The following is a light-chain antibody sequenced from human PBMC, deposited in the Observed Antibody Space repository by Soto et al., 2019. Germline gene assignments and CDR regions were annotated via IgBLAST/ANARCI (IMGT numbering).Light chain of an antibody. J-gene: IGLJ2*01. Sequence: QSALTQPRSVSGSPGQSVAISCTGSRSDVGGYKYVSRYQQFPGKAPKLIIYDVSRRPSGVPDRFSGSKSGNTASLTISGLQAEDEGDYYCCSYGGGRTPLGFGGGTKVTVL. CDR1: RSDVGGYKY. CDR3: CSYGGGRTPLG. CDR2: DVS. V-gene: IGLV2-11*01.